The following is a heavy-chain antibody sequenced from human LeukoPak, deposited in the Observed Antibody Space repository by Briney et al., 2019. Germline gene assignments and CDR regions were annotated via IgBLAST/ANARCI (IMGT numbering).Heavy chain of an antibody. CDR3: WNHLGCGSAPWPFFDD. CDR1: GFTFSRYS. V-gene: IGHV3-21*01. CDR2: ISHSGYDI. J-gene: IGHJ4*02. D-gene: IGHD1-14*01. Sequence: GGSLRLSCSASGFTFSRYSMNWVRQAPGKGLEWVASISHSGYDIYYADSVKGRFTISRDNARYSLSLHMNNLRADDTAVYYCWNHLGCGSAPWPFFDDRGQGTLGTVSS.